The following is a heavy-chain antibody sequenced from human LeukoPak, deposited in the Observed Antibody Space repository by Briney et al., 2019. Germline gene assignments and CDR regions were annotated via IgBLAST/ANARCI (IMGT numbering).Heavy chain of an antibody. CDR3: ARSASVAADYYFDS. D-gene: IGHD6-19*01. Sequence: GGSLRLSCAASGFKFDDRGMSWVRQAPGKGLEWVSGLNWSGGKTGYADSVKCRFTISRDNSKNFVVLQMNSLRVEDTAFYYCARSASVAADYYFDSWGQGTLVTVSS. CDR2: LNWSGGKT. CDR1: GFKFDDRG. V-gene: IGHV3-20*04. J-gene: IGHJ4*02.